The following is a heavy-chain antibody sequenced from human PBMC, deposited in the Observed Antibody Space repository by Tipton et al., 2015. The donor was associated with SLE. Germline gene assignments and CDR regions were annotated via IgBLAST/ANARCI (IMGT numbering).Heavy chain of an antibody. V-gene: IGHV4-59*11. Sequence: TLSLTCTVSGGSISRHYWNWIRQPPGKGLEWLGHIYYSGSTNYSPSLNSRVTISVDTSQNQFSLKLSSVTAADTAVYYCAREAAAAVAFDIWGQGTMVTVSS. CDR1: GGSISRHY. CDR3: AREAAAAVAFDI. CDR2: IYYSGST. D-gene: IGHD6-13*01. J-gene: IGHJ3*02.